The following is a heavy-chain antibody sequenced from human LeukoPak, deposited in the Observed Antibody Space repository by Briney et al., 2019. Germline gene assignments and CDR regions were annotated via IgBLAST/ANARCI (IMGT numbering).Heavy chain of an antibody. J-gene: IGHJ4*02. CDR3: AKDSLPSYGGYFDY. CDR2: MSGSGGNT. Sequence: GGSLRLSCAASGFTLSSYAVSWVRQAPGKGLEWVSGMSGSGGNTYYADSVKGRFTISRDISKNTLYLQMNSLRAEDTALCYCAKDSLPSYGGYFDYWGQGTLVTVSS. CDR1: GFTLSSYA. V-gene: IGHV3-23*01. D-gene: IGHD3-16*01.